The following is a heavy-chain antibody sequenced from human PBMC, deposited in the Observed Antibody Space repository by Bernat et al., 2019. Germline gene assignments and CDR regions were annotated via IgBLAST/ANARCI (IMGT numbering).Heavy chain of an antibody. CDR1: GGSVSSGSYY. V-gene: IGHV4-61*01. CDR2: IYYSGST. J-gene: IGHJ5*02. CDR3: ASCSSSSGGWFDP. D-gene: IGHD6-6*01. Sequence: QVQLQESGPGLVKPSETLSLTCTVSGGSVSSGSYYWSWIRQPPGKGLEWIGYIYYSGSTNYNPSLKSRVTISVDTSKNQFSLKLSSVTAADTAVYYCASCSSSSGGWFDPWGQGTLVTVSS.